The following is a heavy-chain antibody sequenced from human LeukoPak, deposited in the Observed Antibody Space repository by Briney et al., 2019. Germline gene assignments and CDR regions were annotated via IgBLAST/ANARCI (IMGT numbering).Heavy chain of an antibody. V-gene: IGHV1-24*01. CDR3: ATIMSQQLVAIKQYYFDY. Sequence: GASVKVSCKVSGYTLTELSMHWVRQAPGKGLEWMGGFDPEDGETIYAQKFQGRVTMTEDTSTDTAYMELSSLRSEDTAVYYCATIMSQQLVAIKQYYFDYWGQGTLVTVSS. CDR2: FDPEDGET. D-gene: IGHD6-13*01. J-gene: IGHJ4*02. CDR1: GYTLTELS.